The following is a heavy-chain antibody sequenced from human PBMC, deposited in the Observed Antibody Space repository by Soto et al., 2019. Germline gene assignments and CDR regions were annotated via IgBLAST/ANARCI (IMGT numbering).Heavy chain of an antibody. J-gene: IGHJ4*02. Sequence: EVQLLESGGGLVQPGGSLRLSCAASGFTFSSYAMSWVRQAPGKGLEWVSAISGSGGSTYYADSVKGRFTISRDNSKNTRYVQMNRRRAEDTAVYYGGKGRGWDYWGQGTLVTVSS. D-gene: IGHD6-19*01. V-gene: IGHV3-23*01. CDR2: ISGSGGST. CDR3: GKGRGWDY. CDR1: GFTFSSYA.